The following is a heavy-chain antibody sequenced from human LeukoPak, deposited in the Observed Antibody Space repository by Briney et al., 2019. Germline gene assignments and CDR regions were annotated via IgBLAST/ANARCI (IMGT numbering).Heavy chain of an antibody. CDR3: ARIMVRGVYFDY. CDR1: GFTFSSYA. D-gene: IGHD3-10*01. Sequence: GGSLRLSCAASGFTFSSYAMSWVRQAPGKGLEWVSAISGSGGSIYYADSVKGRFTISRDNSKNTLYLQMNSLRAEDTAVYYCARIMVRGVYFDYWGQGTLVTVSS. CDR2: ISGSGGSI. V-gene: IGHV3-23*01. J-gene: IGHJ4*02.